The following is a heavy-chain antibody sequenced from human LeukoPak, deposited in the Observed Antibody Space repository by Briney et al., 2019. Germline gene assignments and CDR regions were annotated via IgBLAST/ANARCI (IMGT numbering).Heavy chain of an antibody. CDR3: ARDQDVAAAGTWGSLDY. Sequence: PGGSLRLSCAASGFTFSYYGIHWVRQAPGKGLEWVAVISYDATNKYYTDSVKGRFTISRDNSKNTLYLQMNSPRAEDTAVYYCARDQDVAAAGTWGSLDYWGQGTLVTVSS. CDR2: ISYDATNK. V-gene: IGHV3-30*03. D-gene: IGHD6-13*01. CDR1: GFTFSYYG. J-gene: IGHJ4*02.